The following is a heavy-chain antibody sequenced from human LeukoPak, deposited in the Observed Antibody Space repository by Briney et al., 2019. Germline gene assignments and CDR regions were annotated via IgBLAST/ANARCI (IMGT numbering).Heavy chain of an antibody. CDR1: GFTFSDSA. Sequence: GGSLRLSCAASGFTFSDSALQWVRQAPGKGLEWVGHIRSRGNNHATAYAASMKGRFAISRDDSRDTAYLQMNSLKTEDTAVYYCLLLGYCSGNICYSDYWGQGTLVIVSS. CDR2: IRSRGNNHAT. J-gene: IGHJ4*02. D-gene: IGHD2-15*01. V-gene: IGHV3-73*01. CDR3: LLLGYCSGNICYSDY.